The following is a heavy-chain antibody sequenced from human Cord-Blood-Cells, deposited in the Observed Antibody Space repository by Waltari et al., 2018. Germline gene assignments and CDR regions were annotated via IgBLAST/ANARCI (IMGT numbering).Heavy chain of an antibody. J-gene: IGHJ3*02. D-gene: IGHD2-2*01. CDR3: ARSGYQLPPQSAFDI. Sequence: QVQLQQSGPGQVKPSQTLSLTFAISEDSVSSHSPSWHWIRQSLSRGLEWLGRTYYRSKWYNDYAVSVKSRITINPDTSKNQFSLQLNSVTPEDTAVYYCARSGYQLPPQSAFDIWGQGTMVTVSS. CDR2: TYYRSKWYN. CDR1: EDSVSSHSPS. V-gene: IGHV6-1*01.